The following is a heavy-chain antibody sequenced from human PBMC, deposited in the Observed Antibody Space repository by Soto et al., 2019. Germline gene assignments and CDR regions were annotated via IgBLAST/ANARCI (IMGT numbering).Heavy chain of an antibody. J-gene: IGHJ6*02. CDR1: GYTFTSYG. D-gene: IGHD6-19*01. CDR3: ARDMGPYAAVAGTYYYGMDV. V-gene: IGHV1-18*04. Sequence: GASVKVSGKASGYTFTSYGISWVRQAPGQGLEWMGWISAYNGNTNYAQKLQGRVTMTTDTSTSTAYMELRSLRSDDTAVYYSARDMGPYAAVAGTYYYGMDVWGQGTTVTVSS. CDR2: ISAYNGNT.